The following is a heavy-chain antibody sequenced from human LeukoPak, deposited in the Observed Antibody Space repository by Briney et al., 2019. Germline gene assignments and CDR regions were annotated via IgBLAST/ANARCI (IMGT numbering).Heavy chain of an antibody. CDR2: IYRGGTT. J-gene: IGHJ5*01. V-gene: IGHV3-53*01. Sequence: GGSLRLSCAASGFSVDNNYMTWVRQAPGKGLEWVSVIYRGGTTYYADSVKGRFTISRDTSKNTLYLQMNSLRAEDTAMYYCAREGYSGSYFGWFDSWGRGILVTVSS. D-gene: IGHD1-26*01. CDR3: AREGYSGSYFGWFDS. CDR1: GFSVDNNY.